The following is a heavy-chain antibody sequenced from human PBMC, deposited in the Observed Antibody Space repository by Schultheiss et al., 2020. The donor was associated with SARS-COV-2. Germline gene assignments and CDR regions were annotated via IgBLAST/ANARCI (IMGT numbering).Heavy chain of an antibody. D-gene: IGHD3-22*01. J-gene: IGHJ6*02. V-gene: IGHV4-59*06. CDR2: IYYSGST. CDR1: GGSISSYY. Sequence: SETLSLTCTVSGGSISSYYWSWIRQPPGKGLEWIGYIYYSGSTYYNPSLKSRVTISVDTSKNQFSLKLSSVTAADTAVYYCARSYSGYLDYYYYGMDVWGQETTVTVSS. CDR3: ARSYSGYLDYYYYGMDV.